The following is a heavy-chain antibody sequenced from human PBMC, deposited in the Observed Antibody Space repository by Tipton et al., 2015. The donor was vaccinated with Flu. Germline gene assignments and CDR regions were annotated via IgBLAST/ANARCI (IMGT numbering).Heavy chain of an antibody. Sequence: TLSLTCIVYGASFSNYYWNWIRQPPGKGPEWIGEINHSGSTNYNPSLKSRVTISVDTSKNQFSLKLSSVTAADTAVYFCARGLYGSGSYQRRYFDSWGQGTLVTVSS. D-gene: IGHD3-10*01. J-gene: IGHJ4*02. V-gene: IGHV4-34*01. CDR3: ARGLYGSGSYQRRYFDS. CDR2: INHSGST. CDR1: GASFSNYY.